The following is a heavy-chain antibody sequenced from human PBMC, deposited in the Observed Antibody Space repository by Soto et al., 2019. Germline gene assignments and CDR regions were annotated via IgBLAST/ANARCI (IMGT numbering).Heavy chain of an antibody. V-gene: IGHV3-23*01. Sequence: EVQLLESGGGLVQPGGSLRLSCAASGFTFSSYAMSWVRQAPGKGLEWVSAISGSGGSTYYADSVKGRFTISRDNSKNTLYLQMNSLRAEDTAVYYCAKEYRLIVVVPAADAFDIWGQGTMVTVSS. J-gene: IGHJ3*02. D-gene: IGHD2-2*01. CDR3: AKEYRLIVVVPAADAFDI. CDR1: GFTFSSYA. CDR2: ISGSGGST.